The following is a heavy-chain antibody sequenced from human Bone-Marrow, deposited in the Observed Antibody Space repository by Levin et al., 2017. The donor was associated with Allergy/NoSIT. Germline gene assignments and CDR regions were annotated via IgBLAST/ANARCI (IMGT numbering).Heavy chain of an antibody. D-gene: IGHD3-3*01. CDR1: GFTFSSYA. J-gene: IGHJ5*02. Sequence: PGGSLRLSCAASGFTFSSYAMSWVRQAPGKGLEWVSAISGSGGSTYYADSVKGRFTISRDNSKNTLYLQMNSLRAEDTAVYYCAKDIGLSDFWTIYNWFDPWGQGTLVTVSS. V-gene: IGHV3-23*01. CDR3: AKDIGLSDFWTIYNWFDP. CDR2: ISGSGGST.